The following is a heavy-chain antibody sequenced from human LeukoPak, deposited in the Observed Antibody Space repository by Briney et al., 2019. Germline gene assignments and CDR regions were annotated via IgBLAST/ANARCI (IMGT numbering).Heavy chain of an antibody. V-gene: IGHV4-59*01. CDR3: ATEGKKGGYYSSGTLGTFDI. Sequence: SETLSLTCTVSGGSISSYYWSWIRQPPGKGLEWIGYIYYTGSTSYNPSLKSRVTISVDTSKNQSSLKLSSVTAADTAMYYCATEGKKGGYYSSGTLGTFDIWGQGTMVTVSS. CDR2: IYYTGST. CDR1: GGSISSYY. D-gene: IGHD6-19*01. J-gene: IGHJ3*02.